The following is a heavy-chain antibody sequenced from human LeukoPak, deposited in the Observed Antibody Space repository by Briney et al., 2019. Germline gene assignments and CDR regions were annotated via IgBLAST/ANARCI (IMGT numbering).Heavy chain of an antibody. CDR3: AKEDVLRFLEWLFLD. D-gene: IGHD3-3*01. CDR2: ISYDGSNK. Sequence: GRSLRLSCAASGFTFSSYGMHWVHQAPGKGLEWVAVISYDGSNKYYADSVKGRFTISRDNSKNTLYLQMNSLRAEDTAVYYCAKEDVLRFLEWLFLDWGQGTLVTVSS. CDR1: GFTFSSYG. V-gene: IGHV3-30*18. J-gene: IGHJ4*02.